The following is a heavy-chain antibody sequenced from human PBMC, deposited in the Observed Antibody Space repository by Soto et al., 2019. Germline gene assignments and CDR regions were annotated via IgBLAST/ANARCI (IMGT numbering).Heavy chain of an antibody. CDR2: IIPIFGTA. Sequence: SVKVSCKASGGTFSSYAISWVRQAPGQGLEWMGGIIPIFGTANYAQKFQGRVTITADESTSTAYMELSRLRSDDTAVYYCARSPYYYDSSGSLDEFDYWGQGTLVTVSS. J-gene: IGHJ4*02. CDR1: GGTFSSYA. D-gene: IGHD3-22*01. V-gene: IGHV1-69*13. CDR3: ARSPYYYDSSGSLDEFDY.